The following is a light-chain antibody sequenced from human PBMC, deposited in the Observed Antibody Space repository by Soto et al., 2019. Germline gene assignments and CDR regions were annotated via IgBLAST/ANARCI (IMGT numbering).Light chain of an antibody. Sequence: DIQMTQSPSSLSASVVERVTMSFQASQNINNYLNWYQQKPGRAPKLRSYTASSLQSGVPSSFSGSGSGTDFTLTISSLQPEDFATYSCQHSHSTPLTFGGGTKEDIK. J-gene: IGKJ4*01. CDR1: QNINNY. CDR2: TAS. CDR3: QHSHSTPLT. V-gene: IGKV1-39*01.